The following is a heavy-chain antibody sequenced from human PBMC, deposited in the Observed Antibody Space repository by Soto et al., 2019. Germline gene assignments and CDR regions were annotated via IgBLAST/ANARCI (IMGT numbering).Heavy chain of an antibody. V-gene: IGHV4-39*01. D-gene: IGHD6-6*01. CDR1: GGSISSTSYY. CDR3: ARFIAARPFDF. CDR2: IYYSGST. J-gene: IGHJ4*02. Sequence: QLQLQESGPGLVKPSETLSLTCTVSGGSISSTSYYWGWIRQPPGKGLGWIGSIYYSGSTYYNPSLKSRVTISVDTSKNQFSLKLSSVTAADTAVYYCARFIAARPFDFWGQGTLVTVSS.